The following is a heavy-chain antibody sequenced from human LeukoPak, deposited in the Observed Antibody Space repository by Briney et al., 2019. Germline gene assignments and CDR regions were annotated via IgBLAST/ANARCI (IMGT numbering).Heavy chain of an antibody. D-gene: IGHD5-18*01. V-gene: IGHV1-2*02. CDR3: ARDGYNYGHPYYDY. Sequence: ASVKVSCKASGYTFTGYYMHWVRQAPGHGLEWMGWINPNSGDTNYAQQFQGRVTMTRDTSISTAYMELDSLRSDDTAVYYCARDGYNYGHPYYDYWGQGILVTVSS. CDR2: INPNSGDT. J-gene: IGHJ4*02. CDR1: GYTFTGYY.